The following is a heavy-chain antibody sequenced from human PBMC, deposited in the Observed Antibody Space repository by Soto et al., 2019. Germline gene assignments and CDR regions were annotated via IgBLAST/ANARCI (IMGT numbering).Heavy chain of an antibody. CDR1: GFTFSDYY. D-gene: IGHD4-17*01. Sequence: GGSLRLSCSSSGFTFSDYYMSWIRQAPGKGLEWVSYISSSGSTIYYADSVKGRFTISRDNAKNSLYLQMNSLRAEDTAVYYCARVDYGDYYYYGMDVWGQGTTVTVSS. CDR3: ARVDYGDYYYYGMDV. CDR2: ISSSGSTI. J-gene: IGHJ6*02. V-gene: IGHV3-11*01.